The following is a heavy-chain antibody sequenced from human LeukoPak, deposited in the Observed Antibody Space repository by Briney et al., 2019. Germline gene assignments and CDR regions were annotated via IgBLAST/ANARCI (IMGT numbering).Heavy chain of an antibody. CDR2: INHNSGGT. CDR3: AASLRFLEWLYDY. V-gene: IGHV1-2*02. J-gene: IGHJ4*02. D-gene: IGHD3-3*01. CDR1: GYTFTGYY. Sequence: ASVKVSCKASGYTFTGYYMHWVRQAPGQGLEWMGWINHNSGGTNYAQKFQGRVTMTRDTSISTAYMELSRLRSDDTAVYYCAASLRFLEWLYDYWGQGTLVTVSS.